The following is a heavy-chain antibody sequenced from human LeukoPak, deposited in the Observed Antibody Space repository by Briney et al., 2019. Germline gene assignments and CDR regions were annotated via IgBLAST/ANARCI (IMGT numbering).Heavy chain of an antibody. Sequence: GGSLRLSCAASGFTFSSYGMLWVRQAPGKGLEGGADIWYDGSNKYYADSVKGRFTISRDNSTNTLYLQMNSLRAEDTAVYYCARADYYVSSGSRYYYYGMDVWGQGTTVTVSS. CDR3: ARADYYVSSGSRYYYYGMDV. J-gene: IGHJ6*02. CDR1: GFTFSSYG. CDR2: IWYDGSNK. D-gene: IGHD3-22*01. V-gene: IGHV3-33*01.